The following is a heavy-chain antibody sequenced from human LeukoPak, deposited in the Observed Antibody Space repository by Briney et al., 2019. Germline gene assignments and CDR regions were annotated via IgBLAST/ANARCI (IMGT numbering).Heavy chain of an antibody. D-gene: IGHD3-9*01. CDR2: ISGSGGNT. CDR3: AKCILTGYYKGYMDV. Sequence: GGSLRLSCAASGFTFSNYAMSWVRQAPGKGLEWVSAISGSGGNTYYADSVKGRFTISRDNSKNTLYLQMNSLRAEDTAVYYCAKCILTGYYKGYMDVWGKGTTVTISS. V-gene: IGHV3-23*01. CDR1: GFTFSNYA. J-gene: IGHJ6*03.